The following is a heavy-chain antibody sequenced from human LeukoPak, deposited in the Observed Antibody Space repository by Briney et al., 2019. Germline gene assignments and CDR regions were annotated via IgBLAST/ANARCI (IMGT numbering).Heavy chain of an antibody. CDR3: ARVGDSSGWAYQYYYMDV. CDR1: GFTFSSYW. CDR2: IKQDGSEK. V-gene: IGHV3-7*01. J-gene: IGHJ6*03. Sequence: GGSLRLSCAASGFTFSSYWMTWVRQAPGKGLEWVANIKQDGSEKYYVDSVKGRFTISRDNAKNSLYLQMNSLRAEDTAVYYCARVGDSSGWAYQYYYMDVWGKGTTVTVSS. D-gene: IGHD6-19*01.